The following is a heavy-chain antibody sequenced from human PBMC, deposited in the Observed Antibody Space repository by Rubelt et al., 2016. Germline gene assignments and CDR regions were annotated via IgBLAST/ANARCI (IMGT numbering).Heavy chain of an antibody. J-gene: IGHJ2*01. V-gene: IGHV4-34*01. CDR1: GGSFSGYY. Sequence: QVQLQQWGAGLLKPSETLSLTCAVYGGSFSGYYWSWIRQPPGKGLEWIGEINHSGSTNYNPSLKSRVTISVDTSKTQFSLKLSSVTAADTAVYYCARVGFYWYFDLWGRGTLVTVSS. CDR3: ARVGFYWYFDL. CDR2: INHSGST.